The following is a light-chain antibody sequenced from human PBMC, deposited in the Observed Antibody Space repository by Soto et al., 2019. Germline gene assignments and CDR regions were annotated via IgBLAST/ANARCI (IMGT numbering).Light chain of an antibody. V-gene: IGKV3-20*01. CDR1: PSVSSSY. J-gene: IGKJ1*01. CDR3: QQYGSSPQT. CDR2: GAS. Sequence: EIVLTQSPGTLSLSPGETATLSCRASPSVSSSYLAWYQQKPGQAPRLLIYGASSRATGIPDRFSGRGSGTDFILTISRLETEDFAVYYWQQYGSSPQTFGQGTKVDIK.